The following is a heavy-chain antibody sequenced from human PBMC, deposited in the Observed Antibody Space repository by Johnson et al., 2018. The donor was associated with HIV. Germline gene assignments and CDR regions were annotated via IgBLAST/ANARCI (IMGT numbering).Heavy chain of an antibody. J-gene: IGHJ3*02. CDR2: IWYDGSNK. CDR1: GFTFSSYA. V-gene: IGHV3-33*06. D-gene: IGHD5-18*01. CDR3: AKDLSGYSYGYGAFDI. Sequence: QVQLVESGGGVVQPGRSLRLSCAASGFTFSSYAMHWVRQAPGKGLEWVAVIWYDGSNKYYADSVKGRFTISRENSKNTLYLQMNSLRAEDTAVYYCAKDLSGYSYGYGAFDIWGQGTMVTVSS.